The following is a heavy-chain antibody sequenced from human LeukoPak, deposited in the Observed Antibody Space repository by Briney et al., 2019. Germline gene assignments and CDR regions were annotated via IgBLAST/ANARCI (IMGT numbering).Heavy chain of an antibody. Sequence: GGSLRLSCAASGFTFSSYGMHWVRQAPGKGLEWVAVIWYDGSNKYYADSVKGRFTISRDNSKNTLYLQMNSLRAEDTAVYYCARGPKPASFFSDYWGQGTLVTVSS. CDR3: ARGPKPASFFSDY. D-gene: IGHD2-2*01. CDR1: GFTFSSYG. V-gene: IGHV3-33*01. J-gene: IGHJ4*02. CDR2: IWYDGSNK.